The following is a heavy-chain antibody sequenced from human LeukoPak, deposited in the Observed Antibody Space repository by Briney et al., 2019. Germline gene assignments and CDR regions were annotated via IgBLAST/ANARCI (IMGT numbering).Heavy chain of an antibody. CDR3: ARGSFDYVWGSYPDY. D-gene: IGHD3-16*02. Sequence: SQTLSLTCTVSGGSISSGSYYWSWIRQPAGKGLEWIGRIYTSGSTNYNPSLKSRVTISVDTSKNQFSLKLSSVTAADTAVYYCARGSFDYVWGSYPDYWGQGTLVTVSS. CDR1: GGSISSGSYY. CDR2: IYTSGST. J-gene: IGHJ4*02. V-gene: IGHV4-61*02.